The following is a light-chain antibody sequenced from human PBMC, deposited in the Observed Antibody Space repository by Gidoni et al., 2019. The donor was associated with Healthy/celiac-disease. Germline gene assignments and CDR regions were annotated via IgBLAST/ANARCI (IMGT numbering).Light chain of an antibody. V-gene: IGKV1-8*01. J-gene: IGKJ1*01. CDR3: QRYYSYPQT. CDR2: AAT. Sequence: AIRLTQSPSSFSASTGARVTITCRASQGISSYLAWYQQKPGKAPELLIYAATTLQSGIPSRFSGSGSGTDFTLTISCLQSEDFATYYCQRYYSYPQTFGQGTKVEIK. CDR1: QGISSY.